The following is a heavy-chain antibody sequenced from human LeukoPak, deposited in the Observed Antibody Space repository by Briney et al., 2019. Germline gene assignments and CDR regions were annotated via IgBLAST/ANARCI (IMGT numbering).Heavy chain of an antibody. D-gene: IGHD2-2*01. CDR2: ISWNSGSI. Sequence: GGSLRLSCAASGFTFDDYAMHWVRQAPGKGLEWVSGISWNSGSIGYADSVKGRFTISRDNAKNSLYLQMNSLRAEDTALYYCAKSGCSSTSCTLNWFDPWGQGTLVTVSS. CDR3: AKSGCSSTSCTLNWFDP. J-gene: IGHJ5*02. CDR1: GFTFDDYA. V-gene: IGHV3-9*01.